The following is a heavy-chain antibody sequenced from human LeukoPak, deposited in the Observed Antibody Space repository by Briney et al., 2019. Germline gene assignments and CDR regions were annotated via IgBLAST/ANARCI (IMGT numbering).Heavy chain of an antibody. CDR2: IYQSGIT. CDR1: DYSLSSGYY. D-gene: IGHD2-2*01. V-gene: IGHV4-38-2*02. Sequence: SETLSLTCAVSDYSLSSGYYWGWIRQSPGKGLEWIGNIYQSGITNYNPSLQSRVTISIDTSKNQFSLKLNSVAAADTAVYYCTREVGYCSSISCQNWFDPWGQGTLVTVSS. J-gene: IGHJ5*02. CDR3: TREVGYCSSISCQNWFDP.